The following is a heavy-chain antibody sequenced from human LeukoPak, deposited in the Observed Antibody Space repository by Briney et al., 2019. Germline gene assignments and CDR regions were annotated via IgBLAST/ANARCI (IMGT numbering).Heavy chain of an antibody. CDR2: ISYDGSNK. CDR1: GFTFSSYA. V-gene: IGHV3-30*04. D-gene: IGHD5-12*01. J-gene: IGHJ4*02. Sequence: HPEGSLRLSCAASGFTFSSYAMHWVRQAPGKGLGWVAVISYDGSNKYYADSVKGRFTISRDNSKNTLYLQMNSLRAEDTAVYYCARVGGNPYGGYPEGVDYWGQGTLVTVSS. CDR3: ARVGGNPYGGYPEGVDY.